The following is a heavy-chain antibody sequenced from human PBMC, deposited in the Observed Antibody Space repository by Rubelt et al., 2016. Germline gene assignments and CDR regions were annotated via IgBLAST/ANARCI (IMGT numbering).Heavy chain of an antibody. Sequence: QVQLQQWGAGLLKPSETLSLTCAVYGGSFSGYYWSWIRQPPGKGLEWIGEINHSGSTNYNPPLKSRVTISVDTSKNQFSLKLSSVTAADTAVYYCASLTTRDYWGQGTLVTVSS. CDR1: GGSFSGYY. CDR2: INHSGST. V-gene: IGHV4-34*01. CDR3: ASLTTRDY. J-gene: IGHJ4*02. D-gene: IGHD1-1*01.